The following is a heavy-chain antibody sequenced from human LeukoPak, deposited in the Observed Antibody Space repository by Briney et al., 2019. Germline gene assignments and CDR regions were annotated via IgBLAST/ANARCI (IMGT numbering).Heavy chain of an antibody. CDR1: GYTFTSYG. V-gene: IGHV1-18*01. CDR2: ISAYNGNT. Sequence: ASVKVSCKASGYTFTSYGISWVRQAPGQGLEWMGWISAYNGNTNYAQKLQGRVTMTTDTSTSTAYMELRSLRSDDTAVYYCARGKRYDSSGTPFDYWGQGTLVTVSS. D-gene: IGHD3-22*01. J-gene: IGHJ4*02. CDR3: ARGKRYDSSGTPFDY.